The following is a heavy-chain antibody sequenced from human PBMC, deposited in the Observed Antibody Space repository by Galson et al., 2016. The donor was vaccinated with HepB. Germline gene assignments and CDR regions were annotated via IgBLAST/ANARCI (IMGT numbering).Heavy chain of an antibody. J-gene: IGHJ3*02. V-gene: IGHV4-39*07. CDR2: IYHDGGT. CDR3: ARVTCGGGACQDVFAI. Sequence: SETLSLTCTVSDGSISSSSFSWGWIRQPPGKGLEWIGEIYHDGGTNYNPSLKSRLSMSVDKSKNQFSLNLSSVTAADAAVYYCARVTCGGGACQDVFAIWGQGIMVTVSS. CDR1: DGSISSSSFS. D-gene: IGHD2-21*02.